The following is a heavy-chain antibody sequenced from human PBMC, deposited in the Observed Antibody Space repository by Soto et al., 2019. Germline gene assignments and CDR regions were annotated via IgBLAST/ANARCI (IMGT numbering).Heavy chain of an antibody. CDR2: ISFDGNRK. D-gene: IGHD2-2*01. CDR1: EFTFKSYG. Sequence: PGGSLRLSCAASEFTFKSYGMHWVRPAPGKGLAWVAVISFDGNRKHYADSVRGRFTISRDNSKNTLYLQMNSLRTEDTAIYYCARDSYRGDVVLTPAPYGNDYWGRGTLVTVSS. CDR3: ARDSYRGDVVLTPAPYGNDY. J-gene: IGHJ4*02. V-gene: IGHV3-30*03.